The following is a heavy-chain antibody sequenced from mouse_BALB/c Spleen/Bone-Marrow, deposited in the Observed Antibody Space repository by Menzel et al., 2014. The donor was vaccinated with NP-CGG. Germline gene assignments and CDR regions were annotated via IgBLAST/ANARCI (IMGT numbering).Heavy chain of an antibody. V-gene: IGHV2-9*02. J-gene: IGHJ4*01. CDR3: ARDPYWDGYYYYAMDY. D-gene: IGHD2-3*01. CDR2: IWAGGST. CDR1: GFSLTSYG. Sequence: VKVVESGPGLVAPSQSLSITCTVSGFSLTSYGVHWVRQPPGKGLEWLGVIWAGGSTNYNSALMSRLSISKDNSKSQVFLKMNSLQADDTAMYYCARDPYWDGYYYYAMDYWGQGTSVTVSS.